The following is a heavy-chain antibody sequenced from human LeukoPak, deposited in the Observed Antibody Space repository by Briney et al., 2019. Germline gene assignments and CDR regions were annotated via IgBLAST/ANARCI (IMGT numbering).Heavy chain of an antibody. J-gene: IGHJ4*02. CDR3: VRDTAADLRGGNDY. CDR1: GFTSAAFC. D-gene: IGHD6-13*01. V-gene: IGHV3-20*01. Sequence: PGESLSLSCEASGFTSAAFCMACVSQAPGKGLEWVCGVNWNAGRTGYADSVEGRFTIYRDNAKISLYLQKNSLRVEDTALYRCVRDTAADLRGGNDYWGQGILVTVSS. CDR2: VNWNAGRT.